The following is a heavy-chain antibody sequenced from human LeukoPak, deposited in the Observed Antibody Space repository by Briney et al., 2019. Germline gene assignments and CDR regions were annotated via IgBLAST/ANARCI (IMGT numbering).Heavy chain of an antibody. J-gene: IGHJ4*02. Sequence: ASVKVSCKVSGYTLTELSMHWVRQAPGQGLEWMGGFDPEDGETIYAQKFQGRVTMTEDTSTDTAYMELSSLRSEDTAVYYCATPYYYDSSGYKTWPDYWGQGTLVTVSS. CDR2: FDPEDGET. V-gene: IGHV1-24*01. CDR3: ATPYYYDSSGYKTWPDY. D-gene: IGHD3-22*01. CDR1: GYTLTELS.